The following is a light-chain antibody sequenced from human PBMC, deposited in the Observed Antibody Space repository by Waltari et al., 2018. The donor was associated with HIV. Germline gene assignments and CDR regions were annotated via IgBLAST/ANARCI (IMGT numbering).Light chain of an antibody. J-gene: IGKJ1*01. V-gene: IGKV1-39*01. CDR1: QNIRNY. Sequence: DIQMTQSPSSLSASVGDRVTIICRASQNIRNYLNWYQQKPGKAPHLLIYAASSLQSGVPSRFRGSGSGTDFTLTISSLQPEDFATYYCHHSYTTPWTFGQGTKVEIK. CDR2: AAS. CDR3: HHSYTTPWT.